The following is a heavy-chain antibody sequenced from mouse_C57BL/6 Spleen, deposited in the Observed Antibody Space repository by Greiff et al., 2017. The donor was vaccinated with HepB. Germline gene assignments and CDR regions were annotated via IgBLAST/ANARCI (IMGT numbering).Heavy chain of an antibody. CDR1: GFTFSDYG. CDR2: ISSGSSTI. J-gene: IGHJ4*01. Sequence: EVQRVESGGGLVKPGGSLKLSCAASGFTFSDYGMHWVRQAPEKGLEWVAYISSGSSTIYYADTVKGRFTISRDNAKNTLFLQMTSLRSEDTAMYYCARLTTVVAKDYAMDYWGQGTSVTVSS. CDR3: ARLTTVVAKDYAMDY. V-gene: IGHV5-17*01. D-gene: IGHD1-1*01.